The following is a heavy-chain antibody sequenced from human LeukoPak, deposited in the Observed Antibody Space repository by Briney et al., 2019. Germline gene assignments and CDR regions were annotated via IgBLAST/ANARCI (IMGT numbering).Heavy chain of an antibody. CDR3: ATAGAAGTSVDY. CDR2: FDPEDGET. CDR1: GYTLTELS. V-gene: IGHV1-24*01. J-gene: IGHJ4*02. D-gene: IGHD6-13*01. Sequence: ASVKVSCKVSGYTLTELSMHWVRQAPGKGLEWMGGFDPEDGETIYAQKFQGRVTMTEDTSTDTAYMELSSLRSEDTAVYYCATAGAAGTSVDYWGQGTLVTVPS.